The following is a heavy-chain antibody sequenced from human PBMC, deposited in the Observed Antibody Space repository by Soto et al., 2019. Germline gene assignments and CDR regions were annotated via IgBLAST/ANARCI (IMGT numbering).Heavy chain of an antibody. CDR2: ISAYNGNT. J-gene: IGHJ4*02. D-gene: IGHD2-15*01. Sequence: ASVKVSCKTSGYTFTNFGLSWVRQAPGQGLEWMGWISAYNGNTNYAQNFQGRVTMTTDTSTSTAYMELRSLRSDDTAVYYCAREGTPIDYWGQGTLDTVSS. CDR3: AREGTPIDY. V-gene: IGHV1-18*01. CDR1: GYTFTNFG.